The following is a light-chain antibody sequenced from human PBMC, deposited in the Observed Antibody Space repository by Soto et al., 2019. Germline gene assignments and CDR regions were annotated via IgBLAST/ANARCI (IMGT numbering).Light chain of an antibody. V-gene: IGLV2-14*02. CDR2: GVS. CDR1: SSDVGGYDL. Sequence: QSALTQPASVSGSPGQSITISCTGTSSDVGGYDLVSWYQQHPGKAPKLLILGVSNRPSGISGRFSGSKSGNTASLTISGLQPEDEADYYCMSYIASTTTHWVLGGGTKLTVL. CDR3: MSYIASTTTHWV. J-gene: IGLJ3*02.